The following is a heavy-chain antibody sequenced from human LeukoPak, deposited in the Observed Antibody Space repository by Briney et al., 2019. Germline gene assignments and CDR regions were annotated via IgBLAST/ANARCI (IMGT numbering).Heavy chain of an antibody. J-gene: IGHJ3*02. V-gene: IGHV3-7*01. CDR3: ARDMEPVGYYGSGRGSFDAFDI. Sequence: GSLRLSCAASGFTFSSYWMSWVRQAPGKGLEWVANIKQDGSEKYYVDSVKGRFTISRDNAKNSLYLQMNSLRAEDTAVYYCARDMEPVGYYGSGRGSFDAFDIWGQGTMVTVSS. D-gene: IGHD3-10*01. CDR1: GFTFSSYW. CDR2: IKQDGSEK.